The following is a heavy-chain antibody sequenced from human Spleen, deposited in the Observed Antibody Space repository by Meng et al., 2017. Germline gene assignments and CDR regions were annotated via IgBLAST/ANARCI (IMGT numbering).Heavy chain of an antibody. D-gene: IGHD3-22*01. CDR1: GGSISSGGYY. V-gene: IGHV4-31*03. Sequence: QGARQGSGPGLVKPSQTLSLTCTVSGGSISSGGYYWSWIRQHPGKGLEWIGHIYYSGSTYYNPSLKSRITISVDTSKNQFSLKLSSVTAADTAVYYCARVNYYDSSGQNWYFDLWGRGTLVTVSS. CDR3: ARVNYYDSSGQNWYFDL. J-gene: IGHJ2*01. CDR2: IYYSGST.